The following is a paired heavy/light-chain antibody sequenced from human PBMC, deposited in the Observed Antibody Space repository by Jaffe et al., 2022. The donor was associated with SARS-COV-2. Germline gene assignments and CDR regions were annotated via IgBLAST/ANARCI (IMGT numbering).Heavy chain of an antibody. CDR1: GFTFSSYS. CDR2: IGGSGNTI. J-gene: IGHJ3*02. CDR3: ARALRAYCGGDCGNDI. V-gene: IGHV3-48*02. Sequence: EVQLVESGGGLVQPGGSLRLSCAASGFTFSSYSMNWVRQAPGKGLEWVSFIGGSGNTIYYADSVKGRFTISRDNAKNSLFLQMNSLRDEDTAVYYCARALRAYCGGDCGNDIWGQGTMVTVSS. D-gene: IGHD2-21*02.
Light chain of an antibody. V-gene: IGKV1-8*01. CDR3: QQYYNYPPYT. CDR2: AAS. Sequence: AIRMTQSPSSFSASTGDRVTITCRASQGISSYLAWYQQKPGKAPKLLIYAASTLQSGVPSRFSGSGSGTDFTLTISCLQSEDFATYYCQQYYNYPPYTFGQGTKLEIK. J-gene: IGKJ2*01. CDR1: QGISSY.